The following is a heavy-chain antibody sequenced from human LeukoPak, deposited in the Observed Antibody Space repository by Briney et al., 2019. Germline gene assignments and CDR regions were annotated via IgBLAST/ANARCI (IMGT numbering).Heavy chain of an antibody. Sequence: PGESLEISCQGSEYSFATYWIAWLRQMPGKGLEWMGIIYPSDSDTRYSPSFQGQVTISADKSIKTAYLQWSSLKASDTAMYYCARPLQGIVGATGFDYWGQGTLVTVSS. CDR2: IYPSDSDT. V-gene: IGHV5-51*01. CDR1: EYSFATYW. D-gene: IGHD1-26*01. J-gene: IGHJ4*02. CDR3: ARPLQGIVGATGFDY.